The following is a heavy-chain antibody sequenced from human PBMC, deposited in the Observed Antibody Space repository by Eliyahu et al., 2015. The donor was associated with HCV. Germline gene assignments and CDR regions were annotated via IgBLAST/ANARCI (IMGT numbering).Heavy chain of an antibody. V-gene: IGHV4-59*01. CDR3: ARAASRDYIMITFGGVPERYFFDS. D-gene: IGHD3-16*01. CDR1: XXSISSYY. Sequence: QVQLQESGPGLVKPSETLSLACTVSXXSISSYYWSWIRQPPGKGLEWIGFIYYRGSTNYNPSLESRVTISVDTSKNQFSLKLTSVTAADTAVYYCARAASRDYIMITFGGVPERYFFDSWGQGTLVTVSS. CDR2: IYYRGST. J-gene: IGHJ4*02.